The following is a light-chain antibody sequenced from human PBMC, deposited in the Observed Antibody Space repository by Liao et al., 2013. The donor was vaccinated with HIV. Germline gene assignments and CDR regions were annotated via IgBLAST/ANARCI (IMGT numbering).Light chain of an antibody. J-gene: IGLJ1*01. CDR2: YDR. V-gene: IGLV3-21*01. CDR1: NIGSKS. CDR3: QAWDSSTT. Sequence: SYELTQPPSVSVAPGKTARITCGGNNIGSKSVHWYQQKPGQTPVLVLYYDRDRPSGIPERFSGSNSGNTATLTISGTQAMDEADYYCQAWDSSTTFGTGTKVTVL.